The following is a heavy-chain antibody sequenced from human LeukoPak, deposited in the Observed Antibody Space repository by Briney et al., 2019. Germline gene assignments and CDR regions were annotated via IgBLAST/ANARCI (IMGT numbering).Heavy chain of an antibody. CDR1: VASISNYY. CDR2: IHSSGGS. J-gene: IGHJ4*02. Sequence: SETPSLTCTVSVASISNYYWSWIRQTPEKGLEWMGHIHSSGGSSYYPSLKSRLTLSIDTSRNQLSLKLPSVTAAVTAVYFCARLGNYHDFWGQGALVTVSS. V-gene: IGHV4-4*09. CDR3: ARLGNYHDF. D-gene: IGHD1-26*01.